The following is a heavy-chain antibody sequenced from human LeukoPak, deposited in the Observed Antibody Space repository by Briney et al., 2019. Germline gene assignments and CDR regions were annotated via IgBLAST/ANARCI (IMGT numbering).Heavy chain of an antibody. CDR2: IYHSGST. J-gene: IGHJ6*03. CDR1: GGSISSGDYY. V-gene: IGHV4-30-4*08. Sequence: PSETLSLTCTVSGGSISSGDYYWSWIRQPPGKGLEWIGYIYHSGSTYYNPSLKSRVTISVDRSKNQFSLKLSSVTAADTAVYYCASGSPPLSYYYYMDVWGKGTTVTVSS. CDR3: ASGSPPLSYYYYMDV. D-gene: IGHD1-26*01.